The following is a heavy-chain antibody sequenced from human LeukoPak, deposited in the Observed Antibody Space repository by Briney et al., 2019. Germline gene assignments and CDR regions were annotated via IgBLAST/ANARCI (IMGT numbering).Heavy chain of an antibody. D-gene: IGHD6-19*01. V-gene: IGHV4-59*01. CDR1: GGSISSYY. Sequence: SETLSLTCTVSGGSISSYYWSWIRQPPGKGLEWIGYIYYDGSTNYNSSLKSRVTISVDTSKNQFSLKLSSVTAADTAVYFCARLGYSSGWHFDYWGQGTLVTVSS. CDR2: IYYDGST. CDR3: ARLGYSSGWHFDY. J-gene: IGHJ4*02.